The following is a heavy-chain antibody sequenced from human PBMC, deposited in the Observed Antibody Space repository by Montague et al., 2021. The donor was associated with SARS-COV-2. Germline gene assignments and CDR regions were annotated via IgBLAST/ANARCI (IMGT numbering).Heavy chain of an antibody. V-gene: IGHV1-8*01. CDR1: GYTFTSYD. J-gene: IGHJ6*02. CDR2: MNPNSGNT. CDR3: ARGRLKLKYYDILTGHHYFYYMGV. D-gene: IGHD3-9*01. Sequence: SVKVSCKASGYTFTSYDINWVRQATGQGLEWMGWMNPNSGNTGYAQKFQGRVTMTRNTSISTAYMELSSLRSEDTAVYYCARGRLKLKYYDILTGHHYFYYMGVWGQGTTVTVSS.